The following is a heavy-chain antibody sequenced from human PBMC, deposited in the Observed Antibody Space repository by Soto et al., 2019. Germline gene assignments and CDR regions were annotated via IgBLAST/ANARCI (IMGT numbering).Heavy chain of an antibody. CDR3: ARGPVHGIVATSDFDY. CDR2: MNPNSCNT. V-gene: IGHV1-8*01. Sequence: CKVAGCTCRGYGSHWVLQAKRQGLEWMGWMNPNSCNTDYAQKLQGSVTMTTDTSTSTAYMELRSLRSEDTAVYYCARGPVHGIVATSDFDYWGQGTLVTVSS. D-gene: IGHD5-12*01. J-gene: IGHJ4*02. CDR1: GCTCRGYG.